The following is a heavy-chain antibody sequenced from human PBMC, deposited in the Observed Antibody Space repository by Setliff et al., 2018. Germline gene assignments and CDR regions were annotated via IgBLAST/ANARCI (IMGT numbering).Heavy chain of an antibody. J-gene: IGHJ6*03. CDR1: GFTFSSYA. V-gene: IGHV3-30*07. CDR3: ARDREGDGNYYMDV. Sequence: GGSLRLSCAASGFTFSSYAMHWVRQAPGKGLEWVAVISDDGINKYYADSVKGRFTISRDNSKNTLYLQMNSLRAEDTAVYYCARDREGDGNYYMDVWGKGTTVTVSS. CDR2: ISDDGINK. D-gene: IGHD1-1*01.